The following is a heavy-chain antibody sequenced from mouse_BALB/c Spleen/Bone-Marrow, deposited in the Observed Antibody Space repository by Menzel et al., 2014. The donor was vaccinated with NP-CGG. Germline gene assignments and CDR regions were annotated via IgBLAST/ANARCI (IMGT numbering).Heavy chain of an antibody. CDR1: GYTFTNYW. V-gene: IGHV1S132*01. Sequence: VQLVESGAEVVKPGASVKLSCKTSGYTFTNYWIQWVKQRPGQGLGWIGEIFPGTDTSYYNEKFKDKATLTVDTSPSTAYIQLSNLTSEDSAVYFCSRNYDYDEGAWFTYWGQGTLVTVSA. D-gene: IGHD2-4*01. CDR2: IFPGTDTS. CDR3: SRNYDYDEGAWFTY. J-gene: IGHJ3*01.